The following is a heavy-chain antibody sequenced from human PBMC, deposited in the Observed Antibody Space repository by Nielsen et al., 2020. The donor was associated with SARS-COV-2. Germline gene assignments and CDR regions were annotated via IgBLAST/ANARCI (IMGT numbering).Heavy chain of an antibody. D-gene: IGHD6-13*01. V-gene: IGHV3-15*01. CDR1: GFTFSNAW. Sequence: GGSLRLSRAASGFTFSNAWMSWVRQAPGKGLEWVGRIKSKTDGGTTDYAAPVKGRFTISRDDSKNTLYLQMNSLKTEDTAVYYCTTDIAAAGTGPLYYYYGMDVWGQGTTVTVSS. CDR3: TTDIAAAGTGPLYYYYGMDV. J-gene: IGHJ6*02. CDR2: IKSKTDGGTT.